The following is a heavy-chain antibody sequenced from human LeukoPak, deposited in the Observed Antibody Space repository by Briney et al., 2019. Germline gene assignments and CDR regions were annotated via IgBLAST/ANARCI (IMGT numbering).Heavy chain of an antibody. V-gene: IGHV3-23*01. CDR3: AKDRDSSGWAQEAFDI. J-gene: IGHJ3*02. Sequence: PGGSLRLSCAASGFTFSSYAMSWVRQAPGKGLEGVSAISGSGGSTYYADSVKGRFTISRDNSKNTLYLQMNSLRAEDTAVYYCAKDRDSSGWAQEAFDIWGQGTMVTVSS. CDR2: ISGSGGST. D-gene: IGHD6-19*01. CDR1: GFTFSSYA.